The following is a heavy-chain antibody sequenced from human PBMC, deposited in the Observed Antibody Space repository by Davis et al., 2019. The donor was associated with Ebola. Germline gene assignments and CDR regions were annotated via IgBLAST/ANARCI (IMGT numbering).Heavy chain of an antibody. CDR3: ARDRDGYTY. CDR2: IYYSGST. CDR1: GFTVSSNY. J-gene: IGHJ4*02. D-gene: IGHD5-24*01. V-gene: IGHV4-59*02. Sequence: MPGGSLRLSCAASGFTVSSNYMSWIRQPPGKGLEWIGYIYYSGSTNYNPSLKSRVTISVDTSKNQFSLKLSSVTAADTAVYYCARDRDGYTYWGQGTLVTVSS.